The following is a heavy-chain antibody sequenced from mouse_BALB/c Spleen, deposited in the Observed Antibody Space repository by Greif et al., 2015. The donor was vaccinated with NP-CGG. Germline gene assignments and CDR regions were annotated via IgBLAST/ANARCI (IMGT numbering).Heavy chain of an antibody. D-gene: IGHD2-1*01. CDR3: TRRSRYGNYGGGFAY. CDR2: INPSNGGT. J-gene: IGHJ3*01. Sequence: QVQLKQSGAELVKPGASVKLSCKASGYTFTSYYMYWVKQRPGQGLEWIGEINPSNGGTNFNEKFKSKATLTVDKSSSTAYMQLSSLTSEDSAVYYCTRRSRYGNYGGGFAYWGQGTLVTVSA. CDR1: GYTFTSYY. V-gene: IGHV1S81*02.